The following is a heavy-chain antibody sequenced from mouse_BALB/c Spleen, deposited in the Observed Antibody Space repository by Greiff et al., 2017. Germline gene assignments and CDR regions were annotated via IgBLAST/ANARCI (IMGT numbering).Heavy chain of an antibody. CDR1: GFSLSTYGIG. V-gene: IGHV8-11*01. Sequence: ESGPGILQPSQTLSLTCSFSGFSLSTYGIGVGWIRQPSGKGLEWLAHIWWNDNKYYNTALKSRLTISKDTSNNQVFLKIASVDTADTATYYCARIVGVAWFAYWGQGTLVTVSA. CDR3: ARIVGVAWFAY. CDR2: IWWNDNK. J-gene: IGHJ3*01. D-gene: IGHD1-1*01.